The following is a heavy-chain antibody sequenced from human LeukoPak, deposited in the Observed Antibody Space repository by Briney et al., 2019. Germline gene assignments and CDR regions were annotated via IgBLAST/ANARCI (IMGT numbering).Heavy chain of an antibody. CDR1: GYTFTNYG. J-gene: IGHJ4*02. CDR3: ARRPPNSSGYTGAFDY. CDR2: ISAYNGDT. D-gene: IGHD3-22*01. V-gene: IGHV1-18*01. Sequence: ASVKVSCKASGYTFTNYGISWVRQAPGQGLEWMGWISAYNGDTNYAQKFQGRVTTTTDTSTSTAYMELRSLRSDDTAVYYCARRPPNSSGYTGAFDYWARESWSPSPQ.